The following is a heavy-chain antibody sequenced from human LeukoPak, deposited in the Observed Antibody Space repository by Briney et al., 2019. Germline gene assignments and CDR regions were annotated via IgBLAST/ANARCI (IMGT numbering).Heavy chain of an antibody. Sequence: GASLEISCKGSGFSFTSYWIGWVRPLPGKGLEWMGIIYPGDSDTRYSPSFQGQVTISADKSISTAYLQWSSLKASDTAMYYCARGYGGYLSYFDYWGQGTLVTVSS. V-gene: IGHV5-51*01. CDR1: GFSFTSYW. CDR3: ARGYGGYLSYFDY. D-gene: IGHD5-12*01. CDR2: IYPGDSDT. J-gene: IGHJ4*02.